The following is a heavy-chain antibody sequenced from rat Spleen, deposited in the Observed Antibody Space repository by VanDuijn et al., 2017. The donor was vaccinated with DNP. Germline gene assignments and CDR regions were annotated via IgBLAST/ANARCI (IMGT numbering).Heavy chain of an antibody. D-gene: IGHD1-7*01. J-gene: IGHJ3*01. CDR3: ATRVGNYGYPFAY. Sequence: EVQLVESGGGLVQPGRSLKLSCAASGFTFSSFAMAWVRQAPKKGLEWVATITSGGSNTYYRDSVKGRFTISRDNAKSTLYLQMDSLRSEDTATYYCATRVGNYGYPFAYWGQGTLVTVSS. CDR1: GFTFSSFA. CDR2: ITSGGSNT. V-gene: IGHV5-7*01.